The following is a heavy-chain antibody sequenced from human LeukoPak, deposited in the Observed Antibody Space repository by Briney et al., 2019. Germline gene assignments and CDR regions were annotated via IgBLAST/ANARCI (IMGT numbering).Heavy chain of an antibody. V-gene: IGHV3-53*01. CDR1: GFTVSSNS. J-gene: IGHJ4*02. CDR3: ARRVGAYSHPYDY. Sequence: GGSLRLSCTVSGFTVSSNSMSWVRQAPGKGLEWVSFIYSDNTHYSDSVKGRFTISRDNSKNTLFLQMSSLRAEDTAVYYCARRVGAYSHPYDYWGQGTLVTVSS. D-gene: IGHD4/OR15-4a*01. CDR2: IYSDNT.